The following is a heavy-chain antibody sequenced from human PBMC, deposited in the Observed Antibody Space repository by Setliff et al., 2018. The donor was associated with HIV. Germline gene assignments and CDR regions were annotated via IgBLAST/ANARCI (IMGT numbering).Heavy chain of an antibody. V-gene: IGHV1-18*01. D-gene: IGHD6-6*01. Sequence: ASVKVSCKASGYNFNSYGISWLRQAPGQGLEWMGWISAYNGNTNYARNFQGRVTLTTDTSTSTAHMELRRLKSEDTAVYYCARDREWGQYSRSAVGGYYYYYMDVWGKGTTVTVSS. J-gene: IGHJ6*03. CDR2: ISAYNGNT. CDR3: ARDREWGQYSRSAVGGYYYYYMDV. CDR1: GYNFNSYG.